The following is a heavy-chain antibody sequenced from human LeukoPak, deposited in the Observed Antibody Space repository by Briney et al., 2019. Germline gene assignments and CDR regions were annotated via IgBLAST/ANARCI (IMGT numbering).Heavy chain of an antibody. J-gene: IGHJ4*02. CDR2: IYYSGST. CDR1: GGSISSGDYY. D-gene: IGHD6-13*01. V-gene: IGHV4-30-4*08. CDR3: ARLRQQLPTD. Sequence: SETLSLTCTVSGGSISSGDYYWSWIRQPPGKGLEWIGYIYYSGSTYYNPSLKSPVTISVDTSKNQFSLKLSSVTAADTAVYYCARLRQQLPTDWGQGTLVTVSS.